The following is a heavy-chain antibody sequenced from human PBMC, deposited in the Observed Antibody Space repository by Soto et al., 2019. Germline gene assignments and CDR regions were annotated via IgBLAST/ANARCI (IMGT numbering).Heavy chain of an antibody. CDR2: ISGYNGNT. J-gene: IGHJ6*02. V-gene: IGHV1-18*01. CDR3: AREGPAPYYYYGMDV. CDR1: GYSFTTYG. Sequence: QVQLVQSRGEVKKPGASVKVSCKTSGYSFTTYGISWVRQAPGQGLEWMGWISGYNGNTNYAQNLQGRVTMTTDTSTSTAYMELRSLRSDDTAVDYCAREGPAPYYYYGMDVLGQGSTVTVSS.